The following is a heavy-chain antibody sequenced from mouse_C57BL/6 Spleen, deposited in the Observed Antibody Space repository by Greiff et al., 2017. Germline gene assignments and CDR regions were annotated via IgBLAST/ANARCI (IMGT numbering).Heavy chain of an antibody. CDR2: IWGDGST. V-gene: IGHV2-3*01. CDR1: GFSLTSYG. J-gene: IGHJ2*01. Sequence: VKLVESGPGLVAPSQSLSITCTVSGFSLTSYGVSWVRQPPGKGLEWLGVIWGDGSTNYHSALISRLSISKVNSKSPVYLKLNSLQSDYPATYFCAKSTTVYFYGSSYLFDYWGQGTTLTVSS. D-gene: IGHD1-1*01. CDR3: AKSTTVYFYGSSYLFDY.